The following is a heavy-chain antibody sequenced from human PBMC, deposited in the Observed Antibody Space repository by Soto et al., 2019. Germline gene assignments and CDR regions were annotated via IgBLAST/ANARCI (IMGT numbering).Heavy chain of an antibody. CDR3: AKHSGYDHYYDMDV. J-gene: IGHJ6*02. CDR1: GFTFDIYA. D-gene: IGHD5-12*01. Sequence: VQLLESGGGLVQPGGSLRLSCAASGFTFDIYAMSWVRQAPGKGLEWVSTIIGSGGTPYYADSVKGRFTISRDNSKNTLYVQMHSLRADDTAEYYCAKHSGYDHYYDMDVWGQGTTVTVSS. CDR2: IIGSGGTP. V-gene: IGHV3-23*01.